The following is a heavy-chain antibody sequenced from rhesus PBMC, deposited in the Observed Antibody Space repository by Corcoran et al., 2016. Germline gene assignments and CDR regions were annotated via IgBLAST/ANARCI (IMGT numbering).Heavy chain of an antibody. CDR2: ISYTGGST. Sequence: EVQLVETGGGLGQPGGCLRLSCAASGFTCSRYGMSWVRQAPGKGLEVVSGISYTGGSTYYADSVKGRFTSSRDNSENTLSLQINSLRTEDTAVYYCAKEVAAAGNFDYWGQGVLVTVSS. J-gene: IGHJ4*01. CDR3: AKEVAAAGNFDY. V-gene: IGHV3S5*01. D-gene: IGHD6-25*01. CDR1: GFTCSRYG.